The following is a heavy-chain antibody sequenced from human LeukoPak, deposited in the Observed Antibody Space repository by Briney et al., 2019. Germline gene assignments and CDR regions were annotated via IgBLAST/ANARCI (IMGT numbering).Heavy chain of an antibody. Sequence: GESLKISCTGYGYSFTSYWIGWVRPMPGKGLEWMGIIYPGDSDTRYSPSFQGQVTISADKSISTAYLQWSSLKASDTAMYYCARRGCSSTSCYSTEDAFDIWGQGTMVTVSS. V-gene: IGHV5-51*01. CDR3: ARRGCSSTSCYSTEDAFDI. CDR2: IYPGDSDT. D-gene: IGHD2-2*01. CDR1: GYSFTSYW. J-gene: IGHJ3*02.